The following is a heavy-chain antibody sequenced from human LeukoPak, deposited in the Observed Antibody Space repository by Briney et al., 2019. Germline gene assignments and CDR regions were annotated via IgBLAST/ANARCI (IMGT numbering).Heavy chain of an antibody. CDR1: GFTFRSYG. CDR3: AKDDSSSWLFDY. V-gene: IGHV3-30*18. CDR2: ISFDGSNE. J-gene: IGHJ4*02. D-gene: IGHD6-13*01. Sequence: GGSLRLSCAASGFTFRSYGMHWVRQAPGKGLEWVALISFDGSNENYADSVKGRFTISRDNSKNTLYLQMNSLRAEDTAVYYCAKDDSSSWLFDYWGQGTLVTVSS.